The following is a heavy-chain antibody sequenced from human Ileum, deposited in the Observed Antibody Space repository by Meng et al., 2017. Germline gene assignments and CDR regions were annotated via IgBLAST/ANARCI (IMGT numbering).Heavy chain of an antibody. CDR2: TYYRSRWYN. D-gene: IGHD7-27*01. J-gene: IGHJ4*02. Sequence: HVQLQQSGPGLVKLSQTLLPTCAISGDSVSSDTGAWNWIRHSPSRGLEWLGRTYYRSRWYNNYAVSVKSRITINPDTSKNQFSLQLNSVTPDDTAVYYCAGKDWGEGLDFWDQGTLVTVSS. V-gene: IGHV6-1*01. CDR3: AGKDWGEGLDF. CDR1: GDSVSSDTGA.